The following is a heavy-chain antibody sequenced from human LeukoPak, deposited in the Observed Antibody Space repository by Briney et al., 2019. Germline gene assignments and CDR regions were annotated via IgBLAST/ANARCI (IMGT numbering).Heavy chain of an antibody. J-gene: IGHJ5*02. CDR1: GFKFSDCG. CDR2: TSFNGVNI. CDR3: ARGNLAAAGDNWFDP. V-gene: IGHV3-30*03. D-gene: IGHD6-13*01. Sequence: PGRSLRLSCAASGFKFSDCGMHWIRQAPGKGLEWVAVTSFNGVNIQYADSVKGRFTISRDNSKNTLYLQMNSLRPEDTAVYYCARGNLAAAGDNWFDPWGQGTLVTVSS.